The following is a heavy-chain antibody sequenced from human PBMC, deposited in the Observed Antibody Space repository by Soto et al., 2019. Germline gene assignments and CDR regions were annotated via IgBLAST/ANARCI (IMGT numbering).Heavy chain of an antibody. V-gene: IGHV1-2*04. J-gene: IGHJ4*02. CDR2: INPNSGGT. D-gene: IGHD2-2*01. CDR1: GYTFTGYY. Sequence: ASVKVSCKASGYTFTGYYMHWVRQAPGQGLEWMGWINPNSGGTNYAQKFQGWVTMTRDTSISTAYMELSRLRSDDTAVYYCARGVHCSSTSCYAYYFDYWVLGTLFTVSS. CDR3: ARGVHCSSTSCYAYYFDY.